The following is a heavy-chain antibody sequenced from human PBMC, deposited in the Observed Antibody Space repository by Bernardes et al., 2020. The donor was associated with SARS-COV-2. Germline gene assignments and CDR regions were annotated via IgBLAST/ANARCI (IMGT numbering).Heavy chain of an antibody. D-gene: IGHD4-4*01. CDR3: AILNRGVLQYWGYYYYGMDV. V-gene: IGHV5-10-1*01. J-gene: IGHJ6*02. Sequence: GESLKISCKGSGYSFTSYWISWVRQMPGKGLEWMGRIDPSDSYTNYSPSFQGHVTISADKSISTAYLQWSSLKASDTAMYYCAILNRGVLQYWGYYYYGMDVWGQGTTVTVSS. CDR1: GYSFTSYW. CDR2: IDPSDSYT.